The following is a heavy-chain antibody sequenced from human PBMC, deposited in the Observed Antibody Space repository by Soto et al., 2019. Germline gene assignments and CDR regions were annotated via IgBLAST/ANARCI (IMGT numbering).Heavy chain of an antibody. Sequence: SETLSLTCTVSGGSISSSSYYWGWIRQPPGKGLEWIGSIYYSGSTYYNPSLKSRITINPDTSKNQFSLQLNSVTPEDTAVYYCARDRKDSSGWYDTYFDYWGQGTLVTVSS. J-gene: IGHJ4*02. CDR3: ARDRKDSSGWYDTYFDY. CDR1: GGSISSSSYY. D-gene: IGHD6-19*01. CDR2: IYYSGST. V-gene: IGHV4-39*02.